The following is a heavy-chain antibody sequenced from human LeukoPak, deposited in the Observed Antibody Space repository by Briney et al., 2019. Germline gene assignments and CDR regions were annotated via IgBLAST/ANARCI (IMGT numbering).Heavy chain of an antibody. J-gene: IGHJ4*02. CDR3: VRDLGAGKYGDY. Sequence: PGGSLRLSCAASGXPFSVYGVHWVRQAPGKGLDQMGVIGHDGTYQRYADSVKGRFTISRDNSKNTLYLQMTNLRAEDTAVYYCVRDLGAGKYGDYWGQGTVVTVSS. CDR1: GXPFSVYG. D-gene: IGHD3-10*01. CDR2: IGHDGTYQ. V-gene: IGHV3-33*01.